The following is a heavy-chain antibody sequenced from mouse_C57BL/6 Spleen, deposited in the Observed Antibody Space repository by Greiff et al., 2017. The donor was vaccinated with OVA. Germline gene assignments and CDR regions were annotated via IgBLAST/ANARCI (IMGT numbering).Heavy chain of an antibody. CDR2: IDPNSGGT. D-gene: IGHD6-1*01. V-gene: IGHV1-72*01. CDR1: GYTFTDYN. J-gene: IGHJ3*01. CDR3: ARREGLPLALAY. Sequence: VQLQQSGPELVKPGASVKMSCKASGYTFTDYNMHWVKQSHGKSLEWIGRIDPNSGGTKYNEKFKSKATLTVDKPSSTAYMQLSSLTSEDSAVYYCARREGLPLALAYWGQGTLVTVSA.